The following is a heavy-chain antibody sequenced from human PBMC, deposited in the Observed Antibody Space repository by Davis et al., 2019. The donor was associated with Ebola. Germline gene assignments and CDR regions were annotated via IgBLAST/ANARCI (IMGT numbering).Heavy chain of an antibody. CDR2: INPHNGNT. V-gene: IGHV1-18*04. J-gene: IGHJ3*02. D-gene: IGHD6-6*01. CDR3: ARGRWVSSSLHDAFDI. CDR1: GYTFTNYG. Sequence: ASVKVSCKASGYTFTNYGITWVRQAPGQGLEWMGWINPHNGNTNYAQKLQGRVTMTTDTSTSTAYMELRSLRSDDTAVYYCARGRWVSSSLHDAFDIWGQGTMVTVSS.